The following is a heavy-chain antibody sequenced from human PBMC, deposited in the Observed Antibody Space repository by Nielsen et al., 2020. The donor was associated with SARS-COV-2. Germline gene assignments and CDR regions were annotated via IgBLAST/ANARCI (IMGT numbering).Heavy chain of an antibody. CDR1: GFTFDDYA. Sequence: SLKISCAASGFTFDDYAMHWVRQAPGKGLEWVSRIKSDGSSTSYADSVKGRFTISRDNAKSSLFLQLNSLTSDDTALYYCANLGDYGVHWGQGTLVTVSS. J-gene: IGHJ4*02. CDR3: ANLGDYGVH. V-gene: IGHV3-9*01. D-gene: IGHD4-17*01. CDR2: IKSDGSST.